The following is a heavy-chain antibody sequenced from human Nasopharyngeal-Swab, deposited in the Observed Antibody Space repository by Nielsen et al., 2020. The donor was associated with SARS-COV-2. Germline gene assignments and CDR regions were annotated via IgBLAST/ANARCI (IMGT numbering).Heavy chain of an antibody. J-gene: IGHJ5*02. Sequence: GESLKISCKGSGYTFSNYWIAWVRQMPGKGLEWMGFIDPGDSDTRYSPSFQGQVTISVDKSINTAYLQWSSLKPSDTAMYYCARRALGYCDGGNCNWLDPWDQGTLVTVSS. V-gene: IGHV5-51*01. CDR3: ARRALGYCDGGNCNWLDP. CDR1: GYTFSNYW. CDR2: IDPGDSDT. D-gene: IGHD2-15*01.